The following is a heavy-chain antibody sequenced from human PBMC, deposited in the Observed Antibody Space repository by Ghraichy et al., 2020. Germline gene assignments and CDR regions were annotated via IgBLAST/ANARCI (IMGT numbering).Heavy chain of an antibody. CDR1: GGSFSGYY. D-gene: IGHD3-3*01. Sequence: GSLRLSCAVYGGSFSGYYWSWIRQPPGKGLEWIGEINHSGSTNYNPSLKSRVTISVDTSKNQFSLKLSSVTAADTAVYYCARGPTYYDFWSGYYTKYYFDYWGQGTLVTASS. V-gene: IGHV4-34*01. J-gene: IGHJ4*02. CDR3: ARGPTYYDFWSGYYTKYYFDY. CDR2: INHSGST.